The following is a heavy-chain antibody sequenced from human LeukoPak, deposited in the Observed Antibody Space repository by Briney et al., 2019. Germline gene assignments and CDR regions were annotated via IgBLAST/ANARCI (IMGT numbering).Heavy chain of an antibody. V-gene: IGHV1-18*01. CDR2: ISAYNGNT. J-gene: IGHJ5*02. CDR3: ARAQYYFGSGSYYNTWFDP. D-gene: IGHD3-10*01. Sequence: ASVKVSCKASGYTFTSYGITWVRQAPGQGLEWMGWISAYNGNTNYAQKLQGRVTMTTDTSTSTAYMELRSLRSDDTAVYYCARAQYYFGSGSYYNTWFDPWGQGTLVTVSS. CDR1: GYTFTSYG.